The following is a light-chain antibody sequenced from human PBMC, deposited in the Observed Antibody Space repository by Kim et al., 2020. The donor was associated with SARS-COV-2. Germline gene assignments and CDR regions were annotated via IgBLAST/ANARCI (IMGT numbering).Light chain of an antibody. J-gene: IGLJ3*02. CDR2: YDS. V-gene: IGLV3-21*04. CDR3: QVWDRDSSHGV. Sequence: SYELTQPPSMSVAPGKTAKITCGGDNIGINSVHWYQQMPGQAPVLVIYYDSDRPSGIPERFSGSNSGNTATLTITRVEAGDEADYYCQVWDRDSSHGVFGGGTQLTVL. CDR1: NIGINS.